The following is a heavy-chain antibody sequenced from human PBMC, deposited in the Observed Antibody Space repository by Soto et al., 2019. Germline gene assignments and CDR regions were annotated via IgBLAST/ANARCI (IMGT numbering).Heavy chain of an antibody. Sequence: EVQLLESGGGLVQPGGSLRLSCAASGFTFRSYAVTCVRQAPGKGLEWVSAISGSGNTSYYADSVKGRFTISRDSSKKMLYLQMNSLRPEDTAVYYCAKDRGRTWYEDYWGQGTLVTVSS. D-gene: IGHD6-13*01. V-gene: IGHV3-23*01. CDR2: ISGSGNTS. CDR3: AKDRGRTWYEDY. CDR1: GFTFRSYA. J-gene: IGHJ4*02.